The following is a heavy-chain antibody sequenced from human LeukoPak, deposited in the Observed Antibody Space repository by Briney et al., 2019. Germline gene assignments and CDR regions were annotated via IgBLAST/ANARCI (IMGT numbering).Heavy chain of an antibody. CDR2: IKSKIGGATA. CDR3: ATDRAWFDP. D-gene: IGHD3-10*01. J-gene: IGHJ5*02. V-gene: IGHV3-15*01. CDR1: GITFSTAW. Sequence: GGSLTLSCAASGITFSTAWISWFRQAPGKGLECVGRIKSKIGGATADYAAPVKDRFTISRDDSKHTLYLQMNSLKTEDTAVYYCATDRAWFDPWGQGTLVTVSS.